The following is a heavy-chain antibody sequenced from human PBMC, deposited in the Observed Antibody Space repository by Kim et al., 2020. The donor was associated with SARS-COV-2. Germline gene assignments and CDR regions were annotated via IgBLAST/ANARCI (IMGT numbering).Heavy chain of an antibody. Sequence: SETLSLTCAVYGGSFSGYYWSWIRQPPGKGLEWIGEINHSGSTNYNPSLKSRVTISVDTSKNQFSLKLSSVTAADTAVYYCARGGRRDGYKREGPRGQNWFDPWGQGTLVTVSS. J-gene: IGHJ5*02. V-gene: IGHV4-34*01. CDR2: INHSGST. CDR1: GGSFSGYY. D-gene: IGHD5-12*01. CDR3: ARGGRRDGYKREGPRGQNWFDP.